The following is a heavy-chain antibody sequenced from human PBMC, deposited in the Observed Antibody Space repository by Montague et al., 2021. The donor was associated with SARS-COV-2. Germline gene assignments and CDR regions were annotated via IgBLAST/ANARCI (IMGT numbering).Heavy chain of an antibody. CDR3: VRGWGSWFH. Sequence: SETLSLTCAVYGGPLSGVYWSWIRQAPGKGPEWIAELDDRGGATXNPSLKSRISVSVETSRHEFSLKMMSVTATDTATYYCVRGWGSWFHWGQGTLVTVSS. D-gene: IGHD3-16*01. V-gene: IGHV4-34*01. CDR2: LDDRGGA. J-gene: IGHJ4*02. CDR1: GGPLSGVY.